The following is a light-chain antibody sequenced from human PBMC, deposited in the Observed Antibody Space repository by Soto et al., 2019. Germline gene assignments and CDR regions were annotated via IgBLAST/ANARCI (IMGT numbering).Light chain of an antibody. CDR1: SSDVGAYNY. CDR3: SSYAGSNNVV. J-gene: IGLJ2*01. CDR2: EVI. V-gene: IGLV2-8*01. Sequence: QSVLTQPPSASASPGQSVTISCTGTSSDVGAYNYVSWYQHLPGKVPKALIYEVIKRPSGVPDRFSGSKSGNTASLTVSGLQAEDEADYYCSSYAGSNNVVFGGGTKLTVL.